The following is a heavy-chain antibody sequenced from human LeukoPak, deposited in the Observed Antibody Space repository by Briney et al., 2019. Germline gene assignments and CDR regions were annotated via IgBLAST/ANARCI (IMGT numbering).Heavy chain of an antibody. J-gene: IGHJ4*02. Sequence: PGGSLRLSCAASGFTFSTYWMSWVRQAPGKGLEWVANIKQDGSEKYYVDSVKGRFTISRDNAKNSLYLQMNSLRAEDTAAYYCARETYDYYGSGSYFDYWGQGTLVTVSS. V-gene: IGHV3-7*01. CDR3: ARETYDYYGSGSYFDY. CDR1: GFTFSTYW. CDR2: IKQDGSEK. D-gene: IGHD3-10*01.